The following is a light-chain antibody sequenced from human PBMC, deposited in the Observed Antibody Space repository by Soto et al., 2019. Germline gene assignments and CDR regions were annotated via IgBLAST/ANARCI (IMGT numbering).Light chain of an antibody. CDR1: QSVSSNY. V-gene: IGKV3-20*01. CDR3: QQYGISPT. J-gene: IGKJ1*01. Sequence: DIVLTQSPGTLSLSPGERATLSCRSSQSVSSNYLAWYQQKPDQAPRLVIYDVSGRATGIPDRFSGSGSGTDSTLTISRLEPEDSAVYYCQQYGISPTFGQGTKVEIK. CDR2: DVS.